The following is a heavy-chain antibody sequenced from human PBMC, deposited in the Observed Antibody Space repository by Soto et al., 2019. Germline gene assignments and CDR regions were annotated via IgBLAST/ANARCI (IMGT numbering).Heavy chain of an antibody. CDR1: GFTFSSYS. D-gene: IGHD2-15*01. Sequence: PGGSLRLSCAASGFTFSSYSMNWVRQAPGKGLEWVSSISSSSSYIYYADSVKGRFTISRDNAKNSLYLQMNSLRAEDTAVYYCARALPDIVVVVAATDAFDIWGQGTMVTVSS. V-gene: IGHV3-21*01. CDR3: ARALPDIVVVVAATDAFDI. J-gene: IGHJ3*02. CDR2: ISSSSSYI.